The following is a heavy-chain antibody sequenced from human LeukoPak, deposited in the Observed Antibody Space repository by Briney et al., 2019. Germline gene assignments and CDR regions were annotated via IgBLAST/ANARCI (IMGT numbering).Heavy chain of an antibody. CDR2: IYHSGST. Sequence: SQTLSLTCTVSGGSISSGGYYWSWIRQPPGKGLEWIGYIYHSGSTYYNPSLKSRVTISVDRSKNQFSLKLSSVTAADTAVYYCARGSTRDKFDPWGQGTLVTVSS. CDR3: ARGSTRDKFDP. CDR1: GGSISSGGYY. J-gene: IGHJ5*02. V-gene: IGHV4-30-2*01. D-gene: IGHD2-15*01.